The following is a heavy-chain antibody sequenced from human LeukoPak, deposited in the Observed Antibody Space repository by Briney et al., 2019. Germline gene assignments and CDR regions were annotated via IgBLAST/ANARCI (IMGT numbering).Heavy chain of an antibody. J-gene: IGHJ4*02. CDR2: ISSSGSTI. CDR1: GFTFSDYY. CDR3: ARFSRTPGTIAAAGTDNFDY. Sequence: GGSLRLSCAASGFTFSDYYMSWIRQAPGKGLEWVSYISSSGSTIYYADSVKGRFTISRDNAKNSLYLQMNSLRAEDTAVYYCARFSRTPGTIAAAGTDNFDYWGQGTLVTVSS. V-gene: IGHV3-11*01. D-gene: IGHD6-13*01.